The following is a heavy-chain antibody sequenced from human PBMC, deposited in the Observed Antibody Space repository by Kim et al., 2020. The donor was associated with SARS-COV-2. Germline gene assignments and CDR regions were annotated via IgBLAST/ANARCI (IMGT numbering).Heavy chain of an antibody. J-gene: IGHJ3*02. V-gene: IGHV3-23*01. CDR3: AKAIVVVPAAIRSNAFDI. D-gene: IGHD2-2*02. CDR1: GFTFSSYA. CDR2: ISGSGGST. Sequence: VGSLRLSCAASGFTFSSYAMSWVRQAPGKGLEWVSAISGSGGSTYYADSVKGRFTISRDNSKNTLYLQMNSLGAEATAVYYCAKAIVVVPAAIRSNAFDIWGPGTIVTVSS.